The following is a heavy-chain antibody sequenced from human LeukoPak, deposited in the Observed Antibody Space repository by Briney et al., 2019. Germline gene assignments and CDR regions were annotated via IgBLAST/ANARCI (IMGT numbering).Heavy chain of an antibody. CDR2: NNPNSGGT. D-gene: IGHD3-3*01. CDR1: GYTFTGHY. Sequence: GASVRVSCKASGYTFTGHYMHWVRQAPGQGLEWVGWNNPNSGGTNYAQKFQGRVTMNRDTTISTPNMELSRLRSDDTAVYYCARWGVLEWLLWSPEPGGGPYYFDYWGQGTLVTVSS. V-gene: IGHV1-2*02. CDR3: ARWGVLEWLLWSPEPGGGPYYFDY. J-gene: IGHJ4*02.